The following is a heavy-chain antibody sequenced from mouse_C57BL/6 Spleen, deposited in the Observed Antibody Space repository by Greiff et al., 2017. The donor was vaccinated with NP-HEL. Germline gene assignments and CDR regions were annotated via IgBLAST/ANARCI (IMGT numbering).Heavy chain of an antibody. D-gene: IGHD4-1*01. CDR1: GFTFSDYG. CDR3: ARGSLGAMDY. CDR2: ISSGSSTI. J-gene: IGHJ4*01. Sequence: DVMLVESGGGLVKPGGSLKLSCAASGFTFSDYGMHWVRQAPEKGLEWVAYISSGSSTIYYADTVKGRFTISRDNAKNTLFLQMTSLRSEDTAMYYCARGSLGAMDYWGQGTSVTGSS. V-gene: IGHV5-17*01.